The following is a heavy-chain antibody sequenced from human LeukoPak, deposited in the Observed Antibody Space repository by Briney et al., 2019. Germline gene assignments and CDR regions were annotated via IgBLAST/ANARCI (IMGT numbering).Heavy chain of an antibody. Sequence: ASVKVSCKASGYTFTSYAMNWVRQAPGQGLEWMGWINTNTGNPTYAQGFTGRFVFSLDTSVSTAYLQISSLKAEDTAVYYCARDREAAAVVLGYYYGMDVWGQGTTVTVSS. CDR2: INTNTGNP. CDR1: GYTFTSYA. CDR3: ARDREAAAVVLGYYYGMDV. J-gene: IGHJ6*02. V-gene: IGHV7-4-1*02. D-gene: IGHD6-13*01.